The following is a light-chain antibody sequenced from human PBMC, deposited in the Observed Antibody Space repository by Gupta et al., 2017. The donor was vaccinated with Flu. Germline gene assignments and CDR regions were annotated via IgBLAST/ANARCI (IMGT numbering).Light chain of an antibody. Sequence: QSITISCTGTSSDVGRYNYVSWYQHYPSTAPQLMLYDVSYRPSGISNRFSGSKSGNTASLTISGLQAEDEADYYCSSFTGSSRVFGGGTKLTVL. J-gene: IGLJ3*02. V-gene: IGLV2-14*03. CDR3: SSFTGSSRV. CDR1: SSDVGRYNY. CDR2: DVS.